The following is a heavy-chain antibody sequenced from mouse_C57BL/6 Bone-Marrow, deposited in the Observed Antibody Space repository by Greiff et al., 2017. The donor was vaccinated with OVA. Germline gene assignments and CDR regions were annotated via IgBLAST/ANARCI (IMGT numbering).Heavy chain of an antibody. Sequence: EVQLQQSGAELVRPGASVKLSCTASGFNIKDDYMHWVKERPEQGLEWIGWIDPENGDTEYASKFQGKATITADPSSKTVYLQLSSLTSEDTAVYYCTTYRYWGQGTTLTVSS. CDR2: IDPENGDT. V-gene: IGHV14-4*01. CDR3: TTYRY. J-gene: IGHJ2*01. CDR1: GFNIKDDY.